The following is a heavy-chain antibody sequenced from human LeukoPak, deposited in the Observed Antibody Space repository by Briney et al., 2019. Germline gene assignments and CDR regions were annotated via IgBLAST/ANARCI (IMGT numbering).Heavy chain of an antibody. D-gene: IGHD6-13*01. CDR2: MNPNNGNT. J-gene: IGHJ6*03. CDR1: GYTFTSYD. CDR3: ARGGRSSWFRPALYYYYYMDV. Sequence: ASVKVSCKASGYTFTSYDINWVRQATGQGLEWMGWMNPNNGNTGYAQKFQGRVTMTRNTSISTAYMELSSLRSEDTAVYYCARGGRSSWFRPALYYYYYMDVWGKGTTVTVSS. V-gene: IGHV1-8*01.